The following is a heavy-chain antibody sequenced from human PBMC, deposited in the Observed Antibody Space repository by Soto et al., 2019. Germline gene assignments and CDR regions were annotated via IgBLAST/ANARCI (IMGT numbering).Heavy chain of an antibody. D-gene: IGHD6-13*01. CDR1: GYTFTSYG. Sequence: ASVKVSCKASGYTFTSYGISWVRQAPGQGLEWMGWISAYNGNTNYAQKLQGRVTMTTDTSTSTAYMELRSLRSDDTAVYYCARVGPPSGEAAAGSGNWFDPWGQGTLVTVSS. CDR2: ISAYNGNT. V-gene: IGHV1-18*01. CDR3: ARVGPPSGEAAAGSGNWFDP. J-gene: IGHJ5*02.